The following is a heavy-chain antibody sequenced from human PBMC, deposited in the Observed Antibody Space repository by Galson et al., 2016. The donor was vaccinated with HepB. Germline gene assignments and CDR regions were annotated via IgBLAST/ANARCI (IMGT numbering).Heavy chain of an antibody. J-gene: IGHJ4*02. V-gene: IGHV3-33*01. CDR3: ARDRRRDYFGSGSYYNV. CDR2: IWYDGSNK. CDR1: GFTFSSYG. Sequence: SLRLSCAASGFTFSSYGMHWVRQAPGKGLEWVAVIWYDGSNKYYADSVKGRFTISRDSSKNTLYLQMNSLRAEDTAVYYCARDRRRDYFGSGSYYNVWGQGTLVTVSS. D-gene: IGHD3-10*01.